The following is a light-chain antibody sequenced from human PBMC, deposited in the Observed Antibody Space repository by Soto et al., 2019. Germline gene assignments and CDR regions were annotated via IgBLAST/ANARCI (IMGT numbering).Light chain of an antibody. CDR2: DAS. CDR1: QSLSSS. CDR3: QQYKNYST. J-gene: IGKJ1*01. Sequence: QKPQSPCTLYESVGDRVTITFLARQSLSSSLAWYQQKPGTAPNLLIFDASILESGVPSRFSGSGSHTEFTLTIHSLHPDDFATDFCQQYKNYSTFGQGTKV. V-gene: IGKV1-5*01.